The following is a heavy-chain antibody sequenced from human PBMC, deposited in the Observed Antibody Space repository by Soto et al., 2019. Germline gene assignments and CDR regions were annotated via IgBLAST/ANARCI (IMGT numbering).Heavy chain of an antibody. D-gene: IGHD3-10*01. V-gene: IGHV4-4*02. J-gene: IGHJ6*02. CDR2: IYHSGST. Sequence: SETLSLTCAVSGGSISSSNWWSWVRQPPGKGLEWIGEIYHSGSTNYNPSLKSRVTISVDKSKNQFSLKLSSVTAADTAVYYCARGGGYGSGSTNYYYYGMEVWGQGTTVSV. CDR3: ARGGGYGSGSTNYYYYGMEV. CDR1: GGSISSSNW.